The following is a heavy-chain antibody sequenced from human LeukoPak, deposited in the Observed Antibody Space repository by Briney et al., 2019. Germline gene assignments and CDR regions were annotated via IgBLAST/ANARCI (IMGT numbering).Heavy chain of an antibody. V-gene: IGHV3-23*01. CDR3: AKVSGGGFITASGSDY. Sequence: GGSLRLSCAASGFSFSTYAMTSVPQGPGKGLGWVSGISGSGGRTYYADSVKGRFTISRDNSKNTLYLQMNSLRAEDTAVYYCAKVSGGGFITASGSDYWGQGTLVTVSS. CDR1: GFSFSTYA. D-gene: IGHD6-13*01. CDR2: ISGSGGRT. J-gene: IGHJ4*02.